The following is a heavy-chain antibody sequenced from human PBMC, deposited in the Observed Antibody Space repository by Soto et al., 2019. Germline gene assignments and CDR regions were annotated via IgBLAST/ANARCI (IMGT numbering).Heavy chain of an antibody. J-gene: IGHJ4*02. CDR2: ITGNGGST. CDR3: AKDGRLNYDFWSGYYPVYYFDS. V-gene: IGHV3-23*01. D-gene: IGHD3-3*01. CDR1: GFTFSSYA. Sequence: PGGSLRLSCAASGFTFSSYAMSWVRRAPGKGLEWVSAITGNGGSTYLADSVKGRFTISRDNSKNTLNLQMNSLRAEDTAVYYCAKDGRLNYDFWSGYYPVYYFDSWGQGTLVTVSS.